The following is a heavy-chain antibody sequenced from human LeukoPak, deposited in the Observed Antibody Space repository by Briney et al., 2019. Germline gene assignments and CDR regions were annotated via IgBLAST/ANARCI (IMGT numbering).Heavy chain of an antibody. V-gene: IGHV3-53*01. Sequence: GGSLRLSCAASGFIVSNKYMTWVRQAPGKGLEWVSLIYSDGRTYYADSVRGRCTISRDNSKNTLYLQMTSLRAEDTALYYCAKDFRAKYGSGAYGWFDPWGQGTLVTVSS. CDR1: GFIVSNKY. CDR2: IYSDGRT. CDR3: AKDFRAKYGSGAYGWFDP. D-gene: IGHD3-10*01. J-gene: IGHJ5*02.